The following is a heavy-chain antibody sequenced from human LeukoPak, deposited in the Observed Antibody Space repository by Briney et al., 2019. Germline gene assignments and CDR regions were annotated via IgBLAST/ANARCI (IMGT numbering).Heavy chain of an antibody. D-gene: IGHD5-12*01. J-gene: IGHJ3*02. CDR3: ARDLGYSAYATVRGYAVDI. V-gene: IGHV3-66*01. Sequence: PGGSLRLSCAASGFTFSSYSMNWVRQAPGKGLEWVSIIYSGGSTYYADSVKGRFTISRDISQNTLYLQMNSLRAEDTAVYYCARDLGYSAYATVRGYAVDIWGQGTMVTVSS. CDR2: IYSGGST. CDR1: GFTFSSYS.